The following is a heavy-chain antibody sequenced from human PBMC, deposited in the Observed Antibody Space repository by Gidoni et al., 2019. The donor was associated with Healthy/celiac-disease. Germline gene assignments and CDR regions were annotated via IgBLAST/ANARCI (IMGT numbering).Heavy chain of an antibody. CDR1: GGSISSSSYY. D-gene: IGHD6-13*01. V-gene: IGHV4-39*01. Sequence: QLQLQESGPGLVKPSETLSLTCTVSGGSISSSSYYWGWIRQPPGKGLEWIGSIYYSGSTYYNPSLKSRVTISVDTSKNQFSLKLSSVTAADTAVYYCARGGTIAAGGLDYWGQGTLVTVSS. CDR3: ARGGTIAAGGLDY. J-gene: IGHJ4*02. CDR2: IYYSGST.